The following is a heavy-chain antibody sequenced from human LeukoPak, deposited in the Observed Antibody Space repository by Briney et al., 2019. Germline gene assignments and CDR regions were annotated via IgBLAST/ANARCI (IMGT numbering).Heavy chain of an antibody. Sequence: GESLKISCKGSGYSFTSYWIGWVRQMPGKGLEWMGIIYPGDSDTRYSPSFQGQVTISADKSISTAYLQWSSLKASGTAMYYCARQLAAAGTGRRNYYYYGMDVWGQGTTVTVSS. J-gene: IGHJ6*02. CDR3: ARQLAAAGTGRRNYYYYGMDV. V-gene: IGHV5-51*01. CDR2: IYPGDSDT. D-gene: IGHD6-13*01. CDR1: GYSFTSYW.